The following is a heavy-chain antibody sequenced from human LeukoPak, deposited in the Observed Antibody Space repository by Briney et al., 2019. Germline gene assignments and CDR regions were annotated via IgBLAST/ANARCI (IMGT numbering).Heavy chain of an antibody. Sequence: GGSLRLSCAASGFTLSSYTMNWVRQAPGKGLEWVSSISDASSDINYADSVKGRFTISRDNAKNSLYLQMNSLRAEDTAVYYCGRVRGYYYNGGVYSLGGDVFDFGGKGKMVPVS. CDR2: ISDASSDI. CDR3: GRVRGYYYNGGVYSLGGDVFDF. CDR1: GFTLSSYT. J-gene: IGHJ3*01. D-gene: IGHD3-22*01. V-gene: IGHV3-21*01.